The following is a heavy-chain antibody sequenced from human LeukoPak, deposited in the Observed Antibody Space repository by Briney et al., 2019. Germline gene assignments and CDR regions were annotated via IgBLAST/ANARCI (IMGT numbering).Heavy chain of an antibody. Sequence: SETLSLTCTVSGGSISSSSYYWGWIRQPPGKGLEWIGSIYYSGSTYYNPSLKSRVTISVDTSKNQFSLKLSSVTAADTAVYYCARSSDTVIPYYYGMDVWGQGTTVTVSS. CDR2: IYYSGST. J-gene: IGHJ6*02. CDR1: GGSISSSSYY. D-gene: IGHD3-16*02. CDR3: ARSSDTVIPYYYGMDV. V-gene: IGHV4-39*01.